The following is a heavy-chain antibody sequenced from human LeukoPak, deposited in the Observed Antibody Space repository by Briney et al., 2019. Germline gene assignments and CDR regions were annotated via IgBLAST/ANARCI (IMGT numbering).Heavy chain of an antibody. D-gene: IGHD1-1*01. CDR2: IGAGGVNT. CDR3: AKETSRGFDF. V-gene: IGHV3-23*01. J-gene: IGHJ4*02. CDR1: GFTFSNFV. Sequence: GGSLRLSCAAPGFTFSNFVMNWVRQAPGKGLQWVSTIGAGGVNTFYADSVKGRFTISRDDSQNTLYLQLNSLRAEDTALYYCAKETSRGFDFWGQGTLVTVSS.